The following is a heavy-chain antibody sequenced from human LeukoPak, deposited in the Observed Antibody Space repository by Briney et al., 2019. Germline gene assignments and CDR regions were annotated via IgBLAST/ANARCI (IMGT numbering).Heavy chain of an antibody. D-gene: IGHD4-17*01. V-gene: IGHV4-38-2*02. J-gene: IGHJ4*02. CDR3: VTGATVTTLYYFDY. Sequence: SETLSLTCTVSGSSISGVYYWGWIRQPPGVGLEWIGSIYHSGSTNYNPSFKSRVTISADTSKSQFSLKLSSVTAADTAIYYCVTGATVTTLYYFDYWGQGTLVTVSS. CDR2: IYHSGST. CDR1: GSSISGVYY.